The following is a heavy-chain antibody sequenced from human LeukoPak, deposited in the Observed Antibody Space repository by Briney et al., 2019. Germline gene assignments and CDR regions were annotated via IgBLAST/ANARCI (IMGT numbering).Heavy chain of an antibody. V-gene: IGHV3-48*03. CDR1: GFGFGQYE. D-gene: IGHD3-22*01. CDR2: ISVRAGTI. Sequence: GGSLRLSCSASGFGFGQYEMNWVRQAPGKGLEWIAYISVRAGTIYYGDSAEGRVTISRDDAKNSLYLQMNGLRVEDTAIYYCAKDFPHYYEVPHGMDVWGQGTTVTV. CDR3: AKDFPHYYEVPHGMDV. J-gene: IGHJ6*02.